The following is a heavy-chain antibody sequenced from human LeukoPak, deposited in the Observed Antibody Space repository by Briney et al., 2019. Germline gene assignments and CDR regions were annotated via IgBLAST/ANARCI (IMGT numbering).Heavy chain of an antibody. Sequence: PSETLSLTCAVYGGSFSGYYWSWIRQPPGKGLEWIGEINHSGSTNYNPSLKSRVTMSVDTSKNQFSLKLSSVTAADTAVYYCARWWRRSYYYGSGSPIDAFDYWGQGTLVTVSS. CDR2: INHSGST. CDR1: GGSFSGYY. J-gene: IGHJ4*02. D-gene: IGHD3-10*01. V-gene: IGHV4-34*01. CDR3: ARWWRRSYYYGSGSPIDAFDY.